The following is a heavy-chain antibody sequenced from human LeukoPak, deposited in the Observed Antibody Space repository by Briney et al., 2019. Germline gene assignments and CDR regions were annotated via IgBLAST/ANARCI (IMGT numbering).Heavy chain of an antibody. CDR2: IIPIFGTA. CDR3: ARDHGWNDMLGAANHYGMDV. J-gene: IGHJ6*04. V-gene: IGHV1-69*01. Sequence: ASVKVSCKASGGTFSSYAISWVRQAPGQGLEWMGGIIPIFGTANYAQKFQGRVTITADESMSTAYMELSSLRSEDTAVYYCARDHGWNDMLGAANHYGMDVWGKGTTVTVSS. CDR1: GGTFSSYA. D-gene: IGHD1-1*01.